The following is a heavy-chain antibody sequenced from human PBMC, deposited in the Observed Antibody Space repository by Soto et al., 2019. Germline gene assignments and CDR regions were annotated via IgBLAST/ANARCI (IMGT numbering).Heavy chain of an antibody. Sequence: SVKVSCKASGGTFSSYAMSWARQARGQRLEWMGGIIPSSGKTNYAQKFQERVTITRDMSTSTAYMELSSLRSEDTAVYYCAAVGDSSGSLWGQGTLVTVSS. CDR3: AAVGDSSGSL. V-gene: IGHV1-58*02. D-gene: IGHD3-22*01. CDR1: GGTFSSYA. CDR2: IIPSSGKT. J-gene: IGHJ4*02.